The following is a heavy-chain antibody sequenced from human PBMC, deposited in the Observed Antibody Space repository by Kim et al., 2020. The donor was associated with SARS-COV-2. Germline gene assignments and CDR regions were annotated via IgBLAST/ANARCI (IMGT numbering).Heavy chain of an antibody. CDR2: ISYEGSVK. V-gene: IGHV3-30*18. Sequence: GGSLRLSCAASGLTLTNYGMHWVRQAPGKGLEWVARISYEGSVKDYRDSVKGRFTISRDNSKNTMFLQMSSLRAEDTAVYYCAKNAGPFELSRYYYMDVWGKGTTVTVSS. D-gene: IGHD1-7*01. J-gene: IGHJ6*03. CDR3: AKNAGPFELSRYYYMDV. CDR1: GLTLTNYG.